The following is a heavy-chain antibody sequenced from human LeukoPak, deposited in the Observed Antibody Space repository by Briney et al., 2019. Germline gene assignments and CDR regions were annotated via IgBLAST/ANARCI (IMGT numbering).Heavy chain of an antibody. CDR2: IIPIFGTA. CDR1: GGTFSSYA. CDR3: AIPYDFGDYYYMDV. V-gene: IGHV1-69*05. D-gene: IGHD3-3*01. J-gene: IGHJ6*03. Sequence: SVKVSCKATGGTFSSYAISWVRQAPGQGLEWMGGIIPIFGTANYAQKFQGRVTITTDESTSTAYMELSSLRSEDTAVYYCAIPYDFGDYYYMDVWGKGTTVTVSS.